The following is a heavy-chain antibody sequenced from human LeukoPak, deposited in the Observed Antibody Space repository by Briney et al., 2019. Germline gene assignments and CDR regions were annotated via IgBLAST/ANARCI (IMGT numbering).Heavy chain of an antibody. Sequence: GGSLRLSCAASGFTFSIYWMSWVRQAPGKGLEGVANIKQDGSQKYYVDSVKGRFTISRDNAKNSLYLQMNSLRAEDTAVYYCARHYGSGTYYYYFDYWGQGTLVTVSS. D-gene: IGHD3-10*01. CDR1: GFTFSIYW. V-gene: IGHV3-7*01. CDR2: IKQDGSQK. CDR3: ARHYGSGTYYYYFDY. J-gene: IGHJ4*02.